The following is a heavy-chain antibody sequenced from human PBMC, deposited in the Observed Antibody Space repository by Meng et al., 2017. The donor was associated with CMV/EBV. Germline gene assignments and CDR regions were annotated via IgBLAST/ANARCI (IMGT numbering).Heavy chain of an antibody. V-gene: IGHV1-2*02. CDR2: INPKSGGT. CDR3: ARGMTTDYYYYGMDV. CDR1: GYTFTGYY. Sequence: ASVKVSCKASGYTFTGYYMHWVRQAPGQGLEWMGWINPKSGGTNYAQKFQGRVTMNRDTSISTAYMELSRLRSDDTAVYYCARGMTTDYYYYGMDVWGQGTTVTVSS. J-gene: IGHJ6*02. D-gene: IGHD4-11*01.